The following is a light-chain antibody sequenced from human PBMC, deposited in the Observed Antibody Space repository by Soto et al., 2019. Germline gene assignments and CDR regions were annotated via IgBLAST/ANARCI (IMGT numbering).Light chain of an antibody. V-gene: IGKV1-5*01. Sequence: DIQLTQPPSTLSASVGDRVTITCRTSQSITSWLVWYQQRPGKAPKLLIYDASSLQSGVPSRFSGSGSGTEFTLTISSLQPDDFATYYCQQYNGYSFGPGTKVDIK. J-gene: IGKJ3*01. CDR2: DAS. CDR3: QQYNGYS. CDR1: QSITSW.